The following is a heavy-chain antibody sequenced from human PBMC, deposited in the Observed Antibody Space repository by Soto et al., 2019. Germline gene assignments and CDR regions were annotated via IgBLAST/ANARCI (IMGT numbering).Heavy chain of an antibody. D-gene: IGHD6-25*01. CDR2: ISSGGDIT. Sequence: TGGSLRLSCAGSGFPFSSYSINWVRQAPWKGLEWLSTISSGGDITFYADSVKGRFTISRDNSNNTLFLQMSGLRADDTAVYFCAKDKISRSVAAASRKWFDPWGQGTLLPVSS. V-gene: IGHV3-23*01. CDR1: GFPFSSYS. J-gene: IGHJ5*02. CDR3: AKDKISRSVAAASRKWFDP.